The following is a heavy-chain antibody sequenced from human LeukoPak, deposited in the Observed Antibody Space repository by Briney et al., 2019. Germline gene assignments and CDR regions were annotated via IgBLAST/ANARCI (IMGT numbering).Heavy chain of an antibody. V-gene: IGHV4-61*02. D-gene: IGHD3-10*01. Sequence: SETLSLTCTVSGGSISSSNYYWNWIRQPAGKGLEWIGRIYTSGSTNYNPSLKSRVTISVDTSKNQFSLKLSSVTAAATALYYCARRLWFGYENLLYFDYWGQGTLVTVSS. CDR2: IYTSGST. CDR1: GGSISSSNYY. J-gene: IGHJ4*02. CDR3: ARRLWFGYENLLYFDY.